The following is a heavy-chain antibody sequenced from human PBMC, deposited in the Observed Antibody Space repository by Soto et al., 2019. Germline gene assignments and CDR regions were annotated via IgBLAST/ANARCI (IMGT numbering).Heavy chain of an antibody. CDR1: GGSFSGYY. CDR2: INHSGST. D-gene: IGHD6-19*01. CDR3: ARGGGSGWFIDY. J-gene: IGHJ4*02. Sequence: SETLSLTCAGYGGSFSGYYWSWVRQPPGKGLEWIGEINHSGSTNYNPSLKSRVTISVDTSKNQLSLTLSAVTAADTAMYYCARGGGSGWFIDYWGPGTLVTVSS. V-gene: IGHV4-34*01.